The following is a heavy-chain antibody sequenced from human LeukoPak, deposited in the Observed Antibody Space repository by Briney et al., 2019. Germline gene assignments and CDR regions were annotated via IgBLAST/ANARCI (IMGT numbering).Heavy chain of an antibody. D-gene: IGHD3-10*01. CDR1: GGSFSGYY. V-gene: IGHV4-59*01. CDR3: ARESRGLDY. CDR2: IYYSGST. J-gene: IGHJ4*02. Sequence: SETLSLTCAVYGGSFSGYYWSWIRQPPGKGLGWIGYIYYSGSTNYNPSLKSRVTISVDTSKNQFSLKLSSVTAADTAVYYCARESRGLDYWGQGTLVTVSS.